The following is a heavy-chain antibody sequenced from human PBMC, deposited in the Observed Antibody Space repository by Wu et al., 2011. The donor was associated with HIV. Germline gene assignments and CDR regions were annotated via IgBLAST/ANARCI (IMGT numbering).Heavy chain of an antibody. J-gene: IGHJ4*02. CDR2: LDPEDGET. CDR3: ARQIRGLNEFDV. D-gene: IGHD3-10*01. Sequence: EVQLVQSGSEVRAWGYSEISCKVSGYTFTDDYIHWVQQAPEKGFEWVGLLDPEDGETRYSEKFQGRVTMVADTSLDTAYMQLTSLRSEDTAVFYCARQIRGLNEFDVWGQGTLVTVSS. V-gene: IGHV1-69-2*01. CDR1: GYTFTDDY.